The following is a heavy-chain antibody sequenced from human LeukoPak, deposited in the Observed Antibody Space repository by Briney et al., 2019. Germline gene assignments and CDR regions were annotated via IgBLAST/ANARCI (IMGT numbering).Heavy chain of an antibody. CDR3: AREGKLTVAGNNFDY. J-gene: IGHJ4*02. CDR1: GYTFTSYY. Sequence: ASVKVSCKASGYTFTSYYMHWVRQAPGQGLEWMGWINPNSGGTDCAQKFQGRVTMTRDTSISTAYMELSRLRSDDTAVYYCAREGKLTVAGNNFDYWGQGTLVTVSS. D-gene: IGHD4-23*01. CDR2: INPNSGGT. V-gene: IGHV1-2*02.